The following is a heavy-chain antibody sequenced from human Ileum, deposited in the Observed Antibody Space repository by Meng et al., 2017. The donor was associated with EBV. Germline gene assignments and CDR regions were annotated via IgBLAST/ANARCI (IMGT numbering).Heavy chain of an antibody. J-gene: IGHJ4*02. CDR3: ARNSESGSYIDY. CDR1: GYSISTTNW. CDR2: IYYSGTT. V-gene: IGHV4-28*01. D-gene: IGHD1-26*01. Sequence: GAAPGLWKPPAPLPLTCAVSGYSISTTNWWGWIRQPPGKGLEWIGHIYYSGTTYNNPSLKSRVTMSIDPSKNQFSLKLSSVTAVDTAVYYCARNSESGSYIDYWGLGTLVTVSS.